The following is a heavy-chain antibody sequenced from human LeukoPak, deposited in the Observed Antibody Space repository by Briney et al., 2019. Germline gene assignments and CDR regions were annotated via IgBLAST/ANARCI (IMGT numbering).Heavy chain of an antibody. J-gene: IGHJ4*02. V-gene: IGHV3-30*18. CDR2: ISYDGSNK. CDR1: GFTFSSYG. D-gene: IGHD3-3*02. CDR3: AKGGHF. Sequence: PGGSLRLSCAASGFTFSSYGMHWVRQAPGKGLEWVAVISYDGSNKYYADSVKGRFTISRDNSKNTLYLQMNSLRAEDTAVYYCAKGGHFWGQGTLVTVSS.